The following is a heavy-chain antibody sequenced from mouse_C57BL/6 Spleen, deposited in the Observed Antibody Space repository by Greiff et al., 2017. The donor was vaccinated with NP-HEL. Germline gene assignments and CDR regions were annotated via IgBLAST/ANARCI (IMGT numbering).Heavy chain of an antibody. CDR1: GYTFTGYW. Sequence: VQLQQSGAELMKPGASVKLSCKATGYTFTGYWIEWVKQRPGHGLEWIGEILPGSGSTNYNEKFKGKATFTADTSSNTAYMQLSSLTTEDSAIYYGARGGNTYYYGRSCCDYWGQGTTLTVAS. CDR2: ILPGSGST. CDR3: ARGGNTYYYGRSCCDY. V-gene: IGHV1-9*01. D-gene: IGHD1-1*01. J-gene: IGHJ2*01.